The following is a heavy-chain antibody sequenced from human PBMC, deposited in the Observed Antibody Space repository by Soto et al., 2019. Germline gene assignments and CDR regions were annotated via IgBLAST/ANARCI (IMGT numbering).Heavy chain of an antibody. CDR1: GFTFSSYA. CDR2: ISGTGITP. Sequence: GGSLRLSCASSGFTFSSYAMNWVRQAPGKGLEWVSGISGTGITPYYADSAKGRFTISRVNSKNTLYLQMNSLRAEDTAVYYCSIGIAAAGPFDYWGQGTLVTVSS. CDR3: SIGIAAAGPFDY. J-gene: IGHJ4*02. D-gene: IGHD6-13*01. V-gene: IGHV3-23*01.